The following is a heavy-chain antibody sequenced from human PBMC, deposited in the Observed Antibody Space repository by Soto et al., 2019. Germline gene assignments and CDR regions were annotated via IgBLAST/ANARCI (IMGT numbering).Heavy chain of an antibody. D-gene: IGHD6-19*01. J-gene: IGHJ4*02. CDR2: LIPIFGAP. CDR3: AREYSSGYYYFES. CDR1: GGTFNTYT. Sequence: QVQLVQSGAEVKKPGSSVKVSCKASGGTFNTYTINWVRQAPGQGLEWMGGLIPIFGAPTYAQKFQGRVTIPADISTSTAYGELSSLRSDDTAVYYCAREYSSGYYYFESWGQGTLVTGSS. V-gene: IGHV1-69*06.